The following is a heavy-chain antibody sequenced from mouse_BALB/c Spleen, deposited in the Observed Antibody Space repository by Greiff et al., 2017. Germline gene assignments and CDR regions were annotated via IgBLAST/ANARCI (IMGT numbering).Heavy chain of an antibody. CDR3: ARSDYGRLFAY. V-gene: IGHV5-17*02. J-gene: IGHJ3*01. D-gene: IGHD1-1*01. CDR1: GFTFSSFG. Sequence: EVMLVESGGGLVQPGGSRKLSCAASGFTFSSFGMHWVRQAPEKGLEWVAYISSGSSTIYYADTVKGRFTISRDNPKNTLFLQMTSLRSEDTAMYYCARSDYGRLFAYWGQGTLVTVSA. CDR2: ISSGSSTI.